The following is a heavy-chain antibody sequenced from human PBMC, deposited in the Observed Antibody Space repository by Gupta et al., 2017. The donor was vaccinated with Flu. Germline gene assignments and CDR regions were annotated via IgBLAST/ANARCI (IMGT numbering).Heavy chain of an antibody. J-gene: IGHJ4*02. CDR1: GGSISRSY. CDR3: ARAWGSRGVNTVDY. CDR2: IYYSGST. D-gene: IGHD3-16*01. V-gene: IGHV4-59*01. Sequence: QVQLQESGPGLVKPSATLSLACTVSGGSISRSYWSWIRQPPGKGLEWIGYIYYSGSTNYNPSLKSRVTISVDTSKNQFSLKLSSVTAADTAVYYCARAWGSRGVNTVDYWGQGTLVTVSS.